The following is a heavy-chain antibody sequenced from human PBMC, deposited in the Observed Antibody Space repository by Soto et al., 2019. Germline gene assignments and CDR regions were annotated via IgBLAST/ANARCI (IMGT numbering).Heavy chain of an antibody. D-gene: IGHD3-22*01. CDR3: ARWDQDYYDSSGYYQFFGY. CDR2: ISSSSSTI. Sequence: GGSLRLSCAASGFTFSSYSMNWVRQAPGKGLEWVSYISSSSSTIYYADSVKGRFTISRDNAKNSLYLQMNSLRDEDTAVYYWARWDQDYYDSSGYYQFFGYWGQGTLVTVSS. V-gene: IGHV3-48*02. CDR1: GFTFSSYS. J-gene: IGHJ4*02.